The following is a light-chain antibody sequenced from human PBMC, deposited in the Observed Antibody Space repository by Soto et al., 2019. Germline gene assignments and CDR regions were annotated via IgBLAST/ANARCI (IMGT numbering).Light chain of an antibody. CDR3: QQYLDSPET. J-gene: IGKJ4*01. CDR1: QTINNY. CDR2: DSS. Sequence: EIVLTQSPGTLSLSPGERATLSCRASQTINNYVAWYQQKPGQAPRVLIYDSSIRATGVPDRFSGSGSGTDFTLTISRLEPEDFAVYYCQQYLDSPETFGGGTKVEIK. V-gene: IGKV3-20*01.